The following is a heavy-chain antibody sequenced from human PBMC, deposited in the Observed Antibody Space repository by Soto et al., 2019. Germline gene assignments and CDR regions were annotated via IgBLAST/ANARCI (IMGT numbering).Heavy chain of an antibody. CDR1: GFTFSSYS. J-gene: IGHJ3*02. V-gene: IGHV3-21*01. CDR3: ARARGYDYIWGSYRDDAFDI. CDR2: ISSSSSYI. Sequence: EVQLVESGGGLVKPGGSLRLSCAASGFTFSSYSMNWVRQAPGKGLEWVSSISSSSSYIYYADSVKGRFTISRDNAKNPLYLQMNSLRADDPAVYYCARARGYDYIWGSYRDDAFDIWGQGTMVTVSS. D-gene: IGHD3-16*02.